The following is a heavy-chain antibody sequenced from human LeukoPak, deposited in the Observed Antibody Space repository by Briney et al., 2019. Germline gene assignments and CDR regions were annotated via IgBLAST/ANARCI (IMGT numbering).Heavy chain of an antibody. CDR1: GFTFSSYA. V-gene: IGHV3-23*01. D-gene: IGHD3-22*01. CDR3: ARERYYYDSSGSDFDY. CDR2: ISGSGGST. Sequence: GGSLRLSCAASGFTFSSYAMSWVRQAPGKGLEWVSAISGSGGSTYYADSVKGRFTISRDNSKNTLYLQMNSLRAEDTAVYYCARERYYYDSSGSDFDYWGQRTLVTVSS. J-gene: IGHJ4*02.